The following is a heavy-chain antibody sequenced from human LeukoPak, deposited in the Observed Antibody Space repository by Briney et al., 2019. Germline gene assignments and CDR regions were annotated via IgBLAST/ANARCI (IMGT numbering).Heavy chain of an antibody. D-gene: IGHD4-17*01. J-gene: IGHJ4*02. CDR1: GFTFSSYS. CDR3: ARHAGTTVTPIDY. V-gene: IGHV3-21*01. Sequence: GGSLRLSCAASGFTFSSYSMNWVRQAPGKGLEWVSCISSSSSYIYYADSVKGRFTISRDNARNSLYLQMNSLRAEDTAIYYCARHAGTTVTPIDYWGQGTLVTVSS. CDR2: ISSSSSYI.